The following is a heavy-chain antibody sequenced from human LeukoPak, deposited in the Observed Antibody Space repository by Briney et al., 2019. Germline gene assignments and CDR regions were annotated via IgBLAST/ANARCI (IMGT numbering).Heavy chain of an antibody. D-gene: IGHD3-22*01. CDR3: ARRVLGYDSSGYSIWFDP. CDR2: IYYSGST. J-gene: IGHJ5*02. CDR1: GGSISSSSYY. V-gene: IGHV4-39*01. Sequence: SETLSLTCTVSGGSISSSSYYWGWIRQPPGKGLEWIGSIYYSGSTYNNPSLRSRVTIYVDTSKNSFSLKLSSVTAADTAVYYCARRVLGYDSSGYSIWFDPWGQGTLVTVSS.